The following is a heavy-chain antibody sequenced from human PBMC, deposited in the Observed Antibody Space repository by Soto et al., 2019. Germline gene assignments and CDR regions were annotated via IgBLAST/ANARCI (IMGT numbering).Heavy chain of an antibody. V-gene: IGHV4-59*08. D-gene: IGHD1-1*01. CDR1: GGSISSYY. Sequence: QVQLQESGPGLVKPSETLSLTCTVSGGSISSYYWSWIRQPPGKGLEWIGYIYYSGSTNYNPSLKTRDTRPVDTPKKQIYLKLSSETAADTAVYYWARHGRWDDLDLWGQGTMVTVSS. J-gene: IGHJ3*01. CDR3: ARHGRWDDLDL. CDR2: IYYSGST.